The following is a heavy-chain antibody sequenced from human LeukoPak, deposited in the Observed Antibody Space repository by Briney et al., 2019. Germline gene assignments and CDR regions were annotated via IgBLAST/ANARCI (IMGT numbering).Heavy chain of an antibody. CDR1: GGSISSGGFS. V-gene: IGHV4-30-2*01. D-gene: IGHD3-22*01. J-gene: IGHJ3*02. Sequence: SETLSLTCAVSGGSISSGGFSWSWIRQPPGKGLEWIGYIYHSGSTYYNPSLKSRVTISVDRSKNQFSLNLNSVTAADTAVYYCARGPLYYYDFNGLGAFDIWGQGTMVTVSS. CDR3: ARGPLYYYDFNGLGAFDI. CDR2: IYHSGST.